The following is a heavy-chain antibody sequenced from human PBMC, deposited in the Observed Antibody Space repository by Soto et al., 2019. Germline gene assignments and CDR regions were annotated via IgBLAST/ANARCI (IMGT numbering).Heavy chain of an antibody. D-gene: IGHD4-17*01. CDR2: IYHSGST. J-gene: IGHJ4*02. V-gene: IGHV4-30-2*01. CDR3: ARGTTTVTTFDY. CDR1: GGSISSGGYS. Sequence: SETLSLTCAVSGGSISSGGYSWSWIRQPPGKGLECIGYIYHSGSTYYNPSLKSRVTISVDRSKNQLSLKLSSVTAADTAVYYCARGTTTVTTFDYWAQRTLVTVSS.